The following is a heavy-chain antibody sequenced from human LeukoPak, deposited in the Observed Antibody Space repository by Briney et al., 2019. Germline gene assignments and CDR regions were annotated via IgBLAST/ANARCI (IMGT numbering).Heavy chain of an antibody. CDR1: GGSISSSSYY. J-gene: IGHJ4*02. CDR3: GYDSSGSDGYY. D-gene: IGHD3-22*01. CDR2: IYYSGST. Sequence: KPSETLSLTCTVSGGSISSSSYYRGWIRQPPGKGLEWIGSIYYSGSTYYNPSLKSRVTISVDTSKNQFSLKLSSVTAADTAVYYCGYDSSGSDGYYWGQGTLVTVSS. V-gene: IGHV4-39*01.